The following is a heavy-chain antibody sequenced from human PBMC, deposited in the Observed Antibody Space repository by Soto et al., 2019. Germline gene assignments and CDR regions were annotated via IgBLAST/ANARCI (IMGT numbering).Heavy chain of an antibody. V-gene: IGHV4-30-2*01. CDR1: GGSIGSGDYS. CDR2: IYHSGST. CDR3: ARVPDV. J-gene: IGHJ6*02. Sequence: SETLSLTCAVSGGSIGSGDYSWSWIRQPPGKGLEWIGYIYHSGSTYYNPSLKSRVTISVDRSKNQFSLKLNSVTAADTAVYYCARVPDVWGQGTTVTVSS.